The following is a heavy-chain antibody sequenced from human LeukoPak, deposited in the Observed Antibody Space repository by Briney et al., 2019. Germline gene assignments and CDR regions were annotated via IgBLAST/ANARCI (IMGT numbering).Heavy chain of an antibody. V-gene: IGHV4-31*03. Sequence: SETLSLTCTVSGGSISSGGYYWSWIRQHPGKGLEWIGYIYYSGSTYYNPSLKSRVTISVDTSKNQFSLKLSSVTAADTAVYYCARKGNSYGTAIDYWGQGTLVTVSS. D-gene: IGHD5-18*01. CDR2: IYYSGST. CDR3: ARKGNSYGTAIDY. CDR1: GGSISSGGYY. J-gene: IGHJ4*02.